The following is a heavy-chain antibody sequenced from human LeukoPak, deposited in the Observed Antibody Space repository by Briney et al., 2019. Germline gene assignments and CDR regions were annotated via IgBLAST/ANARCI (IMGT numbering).Heavy chain of an antibody. Sequence: SETLSLTCTVSGGSISSSSYYWGWIRQPPGKGLEWIGSIYYSGSTYYNPSLKSRVTISVDTSKNQFSLKLSSVTAADTAVYYCASHPPGLLWFGESGWGAFDIWGQGTMVTVSS. CDR3: ASHPPGLLWFGESGWGAFDI. J-gene: IGHJ3*02. CDR2: IYYSGST. V-gene: IGHV4-39*01. D-gene: IGHD3-10*01. CDR1: GGSISSSSYY.